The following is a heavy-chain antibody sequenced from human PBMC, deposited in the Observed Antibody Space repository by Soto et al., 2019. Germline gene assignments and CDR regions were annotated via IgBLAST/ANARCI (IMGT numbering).Heavy chain of an antibody. CDR1: GGSISSSSYY. CDR2: IYYSGST. V-gene: IGHV4-39*01. CDR3: ATRPSIAAAAPL. D-gene: IGHD6-13*01. J-gene: IGHJ4*02. Sequence: QLQLQESGPGLVKPSETLSLTCTVSGGSISSSSYYWGWIRQPPGKGLEWIGSIYYSGSTYYNPSLSSRCTLSVDTSKNQFSLKLSSVPAADTAVYYCATRPSIAAAAPLWGQGTLVTVSS.